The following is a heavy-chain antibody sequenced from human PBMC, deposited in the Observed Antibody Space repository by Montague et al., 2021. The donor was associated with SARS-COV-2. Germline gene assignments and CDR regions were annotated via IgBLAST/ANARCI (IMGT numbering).Heavy chain of an antibody. CDR3: VRGQRQSFSVFGVLAGGPELKHYGLDV. Sequence: SETLSLTCSVSGGSINSDSYYWGWIRQPPGKTLEWVGSVHYSGNIYYNPSLKSRVAISVDPSKNQFSLNVSSVTAAVTAVYYCVRGQRQSFSVFGVLAGGPELKHYGLDVWGLGTTATVS. CDR2: VHYSGNI. D-gene: IGHD3-3*01. J-gene: IGHJ6*02. V-gene: IGHV4-39*01. CDR1: GGSINSDSYY.